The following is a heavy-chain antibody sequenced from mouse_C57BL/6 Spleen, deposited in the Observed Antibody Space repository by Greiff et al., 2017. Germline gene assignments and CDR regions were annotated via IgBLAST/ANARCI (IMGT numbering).Heavy chain of an antibody. CDR1: GYTFTDYY. V-gene: IGHV1-26*01. CDR2: INPNNGGT. J-gene: IGHJ3*01. D-gene: IGHD2-3*01. CDR3: ARSRWLLLSY. Sequence: EVQLQQSGPELVKPGASVKISCKASGYTFTDYYMNWVKQSHGKSLEWIGDINPNNGGTSYNQKFKGKATLTVDKSSSTAYMELRSLTSEDSAVYYCARSRWLLLSYWGQGTLVTVSA.